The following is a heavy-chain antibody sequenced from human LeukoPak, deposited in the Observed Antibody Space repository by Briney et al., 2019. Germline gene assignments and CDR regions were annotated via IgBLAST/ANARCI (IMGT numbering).Heavy chain of an antibody. CDR1: GFTFSSYG. CDR2: IRYDGRNK. CDR3: AKDAYARYFDL. D-gene: IGHD2-8*01. Sequence: PGGSLRLSCAASGFTFSSYGMHWVRQAPGKGLEWVALIRYDGRNKYYADSVKGRFTISRDNSKNTLYLQMNSLRAEDTAIYYCAKDAYARYFDLWGRGTLVTVSS. J-gene: IGHJ2*01. V-gene: IGHV3-30*02.